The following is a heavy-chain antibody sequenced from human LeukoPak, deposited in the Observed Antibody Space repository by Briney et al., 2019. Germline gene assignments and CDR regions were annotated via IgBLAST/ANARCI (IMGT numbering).Heavy chain of an antibody. D-gene: IGHD3-22*01. V-gene: IGHV1-2*06. Sequence: GASVKVSCKASGYTFTGYYIHWVRQAPGQGLEWMGRINPNSGGTNYAQKFQGRVTVTRDTSISTAYMELSRLRSDDTAVYYCARPYYDWSNEFYPWGQGTLVTVSS. CDR1: GYTFTGYY. CDR2: INPNSGGT. J-gene: IGHJ5*02. CDR3: ARPYYDWSNEFYP.